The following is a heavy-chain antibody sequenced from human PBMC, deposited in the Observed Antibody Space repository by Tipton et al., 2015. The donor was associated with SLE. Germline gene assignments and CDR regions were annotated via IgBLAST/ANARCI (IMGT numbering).Heavy chain of an antibody. J-gene: IGHJ4*02. Sequence: LRLSCDVSGYSISSGYYWGWIRQPPGKGLEWIGSIYHSGNTYYNPSLKSRVIISVDMSKNQFSLKLNSVTAADTAVYYCARQGPPGLAAAGTGIDFWGQGTLVTVSS. CDR1: GYSISSGYY. CDR2: IYHSGNT. CDR3: ARQGPPGLAAAGTGIDF. V-gene: IGHV4-38-2*01. D-gene: IGHD6-13*01.